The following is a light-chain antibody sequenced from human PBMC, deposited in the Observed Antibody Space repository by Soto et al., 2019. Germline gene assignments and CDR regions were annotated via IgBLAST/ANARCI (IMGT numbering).Light chain of an antibody. CDR2: RNN. J-gene: IGLJ2*01. CDR1: SSNIGSAY. CDR3: AAWDDSLVV. V-gene: IGLV1-47*01. Sequence: QSVLTQPPSASGTPGQTVTISCSRSSSNIGSAYIYWYQHLPGTAPKLLIYRNNQRPSGVPDRFSASKSGTSASLAISGIRSEDDADYYCAAWDDSLVVFGGGTKLTVL.